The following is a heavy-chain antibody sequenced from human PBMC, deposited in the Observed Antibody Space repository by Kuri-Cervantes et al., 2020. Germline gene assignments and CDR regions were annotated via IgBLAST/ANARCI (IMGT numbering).Heavy chain of an antibody. V-gene: IGHV1-2*02. D-gene: IGHD5-12*01. CDR3: AKGLGSGSNYFDY. CDR2: INPNSGGT. J-gene: IGHJ4*02. Sequence: ASVKVSCKASGYTFTGYYMHWVRQAPGQGLEWMGWINPNSGGTNYAQKLQGRVTMTTDTSTSTAYMELRSLRAEDTAVYYCAKGLGSGSNYFDYWGQGTLVTVSS. CDR1: GYTFTGYY.